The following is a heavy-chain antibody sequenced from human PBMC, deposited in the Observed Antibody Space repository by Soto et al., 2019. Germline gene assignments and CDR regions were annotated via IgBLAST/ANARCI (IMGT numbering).Heavy chain of an antibody. D-gene: IGHD4-17*01. Sequence: PGGSLRLSCAASGFTFSSYWMSWVRQAPGKGLEWVANIKQDGSEKYYVDSVKGRFTISRDNAKNSLYLQMNSLRAEDTAVYYCATAVRMPQYGDPYLFDFWGQATLVTVSS. J-gene: IGHJ4*02. V-gene: IGHV3-7*01. CDR2: IKQDGSEK. CDR1: GFTFSSYW. CDR3: ATAVRMPQYGDPYLFDF.